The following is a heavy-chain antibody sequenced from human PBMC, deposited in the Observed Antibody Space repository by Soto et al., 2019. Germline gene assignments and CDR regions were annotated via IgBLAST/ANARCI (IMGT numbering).Heavy chain of an antibody. D-gene: IGHD3-16*01. J-gene: IGHJ4*02. CDR3: ARDGGGYYFDY. Sequence: SETLSLTCTVSGGSVSSSSYTWGWTRQPPGKGLEWIGNIYYTGSTYYNPSLKSRVTISVDTSKNQFSLKLSSVNAADTAVYYCARDGGGYYFDYWGQGTLVTVSS. CDR1: GGSVSSSSYT. V-gene: IGHV4-39*02. CDR2: IYYTGST.